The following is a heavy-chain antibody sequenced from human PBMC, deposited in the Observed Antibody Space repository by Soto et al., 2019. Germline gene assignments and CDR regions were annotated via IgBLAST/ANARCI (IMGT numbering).Heavy chain of an antibody. D-gene: IGHD3-10*01. J-gene: IGHJ4*02. V-gene: IGHV1-69*13. CDR1: GGTFSSYA. CDR3: ARDGVYKSGDFDY. CDR2: IIPIFGTA. Sequence: GASVKVSCKASGGTFSSYAISWVRQAPGQGLEWMGGIIPIFGTANYAQKFQGRVTITADESTSTAYMELSSLRSEDTAVYYCARDGVYKSGDFDYWGQGTLVTVSS.